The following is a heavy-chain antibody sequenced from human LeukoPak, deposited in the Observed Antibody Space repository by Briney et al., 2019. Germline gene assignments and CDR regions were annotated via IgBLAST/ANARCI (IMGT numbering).Heavy chain of an antibody. Sequence: ASVKVSCKASGYTFTSYYMHWVRQAPGQGLEWMGIINPSGGSTSYAQKFQGRVTMTRDTSTSTVYMELSSLRSEDTAVYYCARDHRGKQLWLTRPDEFDAFDIWGQGTMVTVSS. CDR2: INPSGGST. V-gene: IGHV1-46*01. CDR1: GYTFTSYY. J-gene: IGHJ3*02. D-gene: IGHD5-18*01. CDR3: ARDHRGKQLWLTRPDEFDAFDI.